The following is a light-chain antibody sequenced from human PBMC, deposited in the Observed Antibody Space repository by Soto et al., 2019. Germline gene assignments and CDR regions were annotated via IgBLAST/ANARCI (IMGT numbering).Light chain of an antibody. CDR3: QQSYSTPQYT. CDR2: AAS. J-gene: IGKJ2*01. Sequence: DIQMTQSPSSLSSSVGDRVTITCRASQSISSYLNWYQQKPGKAPKLLIYAASSLQSGVPSRFSGSGYRTDFTLIISSLRPEDFATYYCQQSYSTPQYTFGQGTKLEIK. V-gene: IGKV1-39*01. CDR1: QSISSY.